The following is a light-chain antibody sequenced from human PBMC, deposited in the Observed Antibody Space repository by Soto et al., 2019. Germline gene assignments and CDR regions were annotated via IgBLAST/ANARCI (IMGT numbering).Light chain of an antibody. Sequence: QSALTQPASVSGSPGQSITISCTGTSSDVGGYNYVSWYQQHPGKAPKLMIYDVSNRPSGVSYRFSCSKSGNTASLTISGLQAEDEADYYCSSYTSSSTLAYVFGTGTKVTVL. CDR3: SSYTSSSTLAYV. V-gene: IGLV2-14*01. CDR1: SSDVGGYNY. CDR2: DVS. J-gene: IGLJ1*01.